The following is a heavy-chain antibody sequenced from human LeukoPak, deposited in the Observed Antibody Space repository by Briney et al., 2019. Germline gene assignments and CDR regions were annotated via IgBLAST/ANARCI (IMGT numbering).Heavy chain of an antibody. V-gene: IGHV4-4*09. CDR2: IHTSGNT. D-gene: IGHD3-10*01. CDR3: ARLVVTRVLDWFDP. CDR1: GGSISSYY. Sequence: SETLSLTCTVSGGSISSYYWSWIRQPPGKGLEWMGYIHTSGNTNSNHSLTSRVTISVDPYKNQFSLKVRDVTASDTAVYYCARLVVTRVLDWFDPWGRGTLVTVSS. J-gene: IGHJ5*02.